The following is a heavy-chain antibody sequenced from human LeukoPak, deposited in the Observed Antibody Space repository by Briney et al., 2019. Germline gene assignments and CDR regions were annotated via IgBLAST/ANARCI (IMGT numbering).Heavy chain of an antibody. CDR1: GYTFTGYY. J-gene: IGHJ5*02. CDR3: ARNFDMKGFDP. Sequence: ASVKVSCKASGYTFTGYYMNWVRQAPGQGLEWMGWINSGSGFTKYAQKFQGRVTMTRDTSITTVYMDLTRLTSDDTAVYYCARNFDMKGFDPWGQGTLVTVSS. D-gene: IGHD3-9*01. V-gene: IGHV1-2*02. CDR2: INSGSGFT.